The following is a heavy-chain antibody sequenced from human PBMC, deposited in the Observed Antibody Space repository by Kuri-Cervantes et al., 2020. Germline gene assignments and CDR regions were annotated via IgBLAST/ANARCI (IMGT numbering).Heavy chain of an antibody. D-gene: IGHD5-12*01. J-gene: IGHJ3*02. CDR3: AREEGYELDAFDI. V-gene: IGHV4-59*12. Sequence: SETLSLTCTVSGGSISSYYWSWIRQPPGKGLEWIGYIYYSGSTNYNPSLKSRVTISVDTSKNQFSLKLSSVTAADTAVYYCAREEGYELDAFDIWGQGTMVTVSS. CDR2: IYYSGST. CDR1: GGSISSYY.